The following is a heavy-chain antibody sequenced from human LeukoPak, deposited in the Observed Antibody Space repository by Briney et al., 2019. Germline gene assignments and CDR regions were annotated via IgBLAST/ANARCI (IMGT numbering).Heavy chain of an antibody. D-gene: IGHD5-18*01. V-gene: IGHV1-2*06. Sequence: PEPSVKVSCKASGYTFTGYYIHWGPQSPGHGLEWMGRINPNSGGTNYAQKFQCRVTMTRDTSISTAYLELSRLRSDDTAVYYCARVVSSYGSYPIQYWGQGTLVTVSS. CDR1: GYTFTGYY. CDR2: INPNSGGT. J-gene: IGHJ4*02. CDR3: ARVVSSYGSYPIQY.